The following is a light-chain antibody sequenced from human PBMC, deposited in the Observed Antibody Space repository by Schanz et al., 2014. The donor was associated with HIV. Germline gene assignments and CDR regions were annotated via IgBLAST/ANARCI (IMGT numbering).Light chain of an antibody. CDR1: SSDIGNYNL. J-gene: IGLJ1*01. CDR2: EVR. Sequence: QSALTQPASVSGSPGQSITISCTGTSSDIGNYNLVSWFQHHPGEAPKIMIFEVRKRPSGVSGRFSGSKSGNTASLTISGLQTEDEADYYCLSYTSGSAPYVFGTGTQLTVL. CDR3: LSYTSGSAPYV. V-gene: IGLV2-14*02.